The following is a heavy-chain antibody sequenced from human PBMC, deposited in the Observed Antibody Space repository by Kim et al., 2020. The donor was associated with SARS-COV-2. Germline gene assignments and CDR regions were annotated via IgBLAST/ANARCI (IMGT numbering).Heavy chain of an antibody. Sequence: GGSLRLSCAASGFTFSSYSMNWVRQAPGKGLEWVSSISSSSSYIYYADSVKGRFTISRDNAKNSLYLQMNSLRAEDTAVYYCARDFSQTGTTTSRKLRHDAFDIWGQGTMVTVSS. J-gene: IGHJ3*02. CDR2: ISSSSSYI. V-gene: IGHV3-21*01. D-gene: IGHD1-7*01. CDR3: ARDFSQTGTTTSRKLRHDAFDI. CDR1: GFTFSSYS.